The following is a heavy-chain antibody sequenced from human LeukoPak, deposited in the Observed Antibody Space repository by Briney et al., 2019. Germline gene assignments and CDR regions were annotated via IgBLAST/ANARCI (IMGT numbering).Heavy chain of an antibody. CDR1: GFTVSSNY. CDR2: IYSGGST. J-gene: IGHJ3*02. V-gene: IGHV3-53*01. D-gene: IGHD6-19*01. Sequence: GGSLRLSCAASGFTVSSNYMSWVRQAPGRGLEWVSVIYSGGSTYYADSVKGRFTISRDNSKNTLYLQMNSLRAEDTAVYYCARAISGWYSVRAFDIWGQGTMVTVSS. CDR3: ARAISGWYSVRAFDI.